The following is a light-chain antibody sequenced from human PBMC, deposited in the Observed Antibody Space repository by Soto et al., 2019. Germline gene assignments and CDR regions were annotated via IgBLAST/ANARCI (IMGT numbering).Light chain of an antibody. V-gene: IGLV4-60*02. CDR1: SGHSSYI. CDR3: ETWDSNTHV. CDR2: LEGSGSY. J-gene: IGLJ1*01. Sequence: QLVLTQSSSASASLGSSVKLTCTLSSGHSSYIIAWHQQQPGKAPRYLMKLEGSGSYNKGSGVPDRFSGSSSEADRYLTIANLQFEDEADYYCETWDSNTHVFGTGTKVTVL.